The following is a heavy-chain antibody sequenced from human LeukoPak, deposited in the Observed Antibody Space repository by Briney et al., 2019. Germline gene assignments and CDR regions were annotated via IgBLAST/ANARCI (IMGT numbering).Heavy chain of an antibody. CDR1: GGSISSYY. V-gene: IGHV4-4*07. J-gene: IGHJ4*02. CDR2: SRTSGGT. Sequence: SETLSLTCTVSGGSISSYYWSWIRQPAGKGLEWIGRSRTSGGTNYNPSLKSRVTMSVDTSKNQFSLKLTSMTAADTAVYYCARDEGQLAGYYFDYWGQGTLVTVSS. D-gene: IGHD6-6*01. CDR3: ARDEGQLAGYYFDY.